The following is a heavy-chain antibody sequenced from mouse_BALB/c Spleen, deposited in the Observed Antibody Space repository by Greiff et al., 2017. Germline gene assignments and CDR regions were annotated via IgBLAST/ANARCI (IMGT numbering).Heavy chain of an antibody. D-gene: IGHD2-2*01. CDR1: GYSINSDYA. CDR3: ARRYYGYLYAMDY. J-gene: IGHJ4*01. CDR2: ICYSGST. Sequence: EVKLQESGPGLVKPSQSLSLTCTVTGYSINSDYAWNWIRQFQGNKLEWMGYICYSGSTSYNPSLKSRISITRDTSKNQFFLQLNSVTTEDTATYSCARRYYGYLYAMDYWGQGTSVTVSS. V-gene: IGHV3-2*02.